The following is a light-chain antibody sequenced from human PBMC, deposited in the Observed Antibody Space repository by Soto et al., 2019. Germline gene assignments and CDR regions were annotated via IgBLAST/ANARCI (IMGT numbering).Light chain of an antibody. CDR3: QQSYSTGVT. V-gene: IGKV1-39*01. CDR1: QSISSY. Sequence: DIQMTQSPSSLSASVGDRVTITCRASQSISSYLNWYQQKPGKAPKLLIYAASSLQSGVPSRFSGSGSGTDVTLTISSLQPEDFATYYCQQSYSTGVTFGPGTKVDIK. J-gene: IGKJ3*01. CDR2: AAS.